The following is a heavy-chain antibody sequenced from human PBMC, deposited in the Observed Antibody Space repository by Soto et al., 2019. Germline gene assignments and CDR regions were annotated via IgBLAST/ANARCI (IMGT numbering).Heavy chain of an antibody. Sequence: EVQLLESGGGLIQPGGYLRLSCAASGFTFSSYAMSWVRQAPGKGLEWVSIISGSAGSIYYADSVKGRFTISRDNSKNTLYLQMNTLRAEDTAVYYCAKGPPYCSSTTCSLFDYWGQGTLVTVSS. J-gene: IGHJ4*02. CDR2: ISGSAGSI. CDR3: AKGPPYCSSTTCSLFDY. CDR1: GFTFSSYA. V-gene: IGHV3-23*01. D-gene: IGHD2-2*01.